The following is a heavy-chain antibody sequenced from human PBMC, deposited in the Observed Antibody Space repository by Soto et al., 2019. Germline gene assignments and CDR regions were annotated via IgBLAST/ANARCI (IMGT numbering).Heavy chain of an antibody. J-gene: IGHJ4*02. Sequence: QVQLVQSGAEVKKPGASVKVSCKASGYTFTSYDINWVRQATGQGLEWMGWMNPNSGNTGYAQKCQGRVSMTRNTARTTAYMELSSLRAEASSVYYCAGGGLPGTGFDYWGQGTLVTVSS. CDR2: MNPNSGNT. CDR3: AGGGLPGTGFDY. V-gene: IGHV1-8*01. D-gene: IGHD1-7*01. CDR1: GYTFTSYD.